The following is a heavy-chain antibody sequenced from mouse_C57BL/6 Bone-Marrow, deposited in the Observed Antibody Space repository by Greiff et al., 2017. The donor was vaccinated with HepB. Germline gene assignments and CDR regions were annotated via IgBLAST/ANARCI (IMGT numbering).Heavy chain of an antibody. Sequence: VMLVESGPGLVQPSQSLSITCTVSGFSLTSYGVHWVRQSPGKGLEWLGVIWRGGSTDYNAAFMSRLSITKDNSKSQVFFKMNSLQADDTAIYYCAKIGYYGREDWYFDVWGTGTTVTVSS. CDR1: GFSLTSYG. CDR2: IWRGGST. J-gene: IGHJ1*03. CDR3: AKIGYYGREDWYFDV. V-gene: IGHV2-5*01. D-gene: IGHD1-1*01.